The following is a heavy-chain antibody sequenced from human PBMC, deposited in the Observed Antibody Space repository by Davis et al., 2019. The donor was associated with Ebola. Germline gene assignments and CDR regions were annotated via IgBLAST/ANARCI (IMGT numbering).Heavy chain of an antibody. D-gene: IGHD2-8*01. CDR3: ARDPPVSMGSDAFDV. V-gene: IGHV3-30*14. CDR1: GFTFSSYA. J-gene: IGHJ3*01. CDR2: MSYDGSNR. Sequence: GESLKISCAASGFTFSSYAMHWVRQAPGKGLEWVAVMSYDGSNRYYADSVKGRFTISRDNAKNSLYLQMNSLRDEDTAVYYCARDPPVSMGSDAFDVWGRGTMVTVSS.